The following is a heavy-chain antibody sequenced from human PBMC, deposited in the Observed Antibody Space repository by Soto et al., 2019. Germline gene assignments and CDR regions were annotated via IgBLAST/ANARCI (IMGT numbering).Heavy chain of an antibody. D-gene: IGHD2-2*03. CDR3: ARDGVNGYCSSTSCYAGGIAFDI. V-gene: IGHV1-18*01. CDR2: ISAYNGNT. CDR1: GYTFTSYG. Sequence: QVQLVQSGAEVKKPGASVKVSCKASGYTFTSYGISWVRQAPGQGLEWMGWISAYNGNTNYAQKHQRRVTMTTDTSTSTANMGLRSLRSDDTAVYYCARDGVNGYCSSTSCYAGGIAFDIWGQGTMVTVSS. J-gene: IGHJ3*02.